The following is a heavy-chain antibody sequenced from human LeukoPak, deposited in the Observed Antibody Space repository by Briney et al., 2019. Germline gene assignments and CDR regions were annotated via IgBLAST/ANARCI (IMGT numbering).Heavy chain of an antibody. V-gene: IGHV1-18*01. J-gene: IGHJ5*02. D-gene: IGHD3-9*01. Sequence: GASVKVSCKASGYTFTSNGISWVRQAPGQGLEWMGWISAYNGNTNYAQKLQGRVTMTTDTSTSTAYMELRSLRSDDTAVYYCARSNIVTGYGGGSDLYNWFDPWGQGTLVTVSS. CDR2: ISAYNGNT. CDR3: ARSNIVTGYGGGSDLYNWFDP. CDR1: GYTFTSNG.